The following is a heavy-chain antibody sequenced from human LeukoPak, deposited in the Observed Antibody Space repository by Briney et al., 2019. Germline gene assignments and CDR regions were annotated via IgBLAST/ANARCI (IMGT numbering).Heavy chain of an antibody. J-gene: IGHJ3*02. CDR1: GGSFSGYY. D-gene: IGHD3-16*02. V-gene: IGHV4-34*01. Sequence: PSETLSLTCAVYGGSFSGYYWSWIRQPPGKGLEWIGEINHIGSTNYNPSLKSRVTISVDSSKNQFSLKLSSVTAADTAVYYCARGTDYDYVWGNYRYAFDIWGQGTMVTASS. CDR2: INHIGST. CDR3: ARGTDYDYVWGNYRYAFDI.